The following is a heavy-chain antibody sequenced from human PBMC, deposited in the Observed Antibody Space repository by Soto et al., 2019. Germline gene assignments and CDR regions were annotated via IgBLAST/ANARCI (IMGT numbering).Heavy chain of an antibody. CDR2: LYFNGNT. D-gene: IGHD2-15*01. CDR1: GVSISTYY. J-gene: IGHJ5*02. CDR3: ARYCSGGSCYEGRVVVGAPTVIDVPNPLQALP. Sequence: NLRETLSLTCTVTGVSISTYYWSWIRQPPGRRLEWLGYLYFNGNTDYNPSLKSRVTISVDTSKNQFSLNRSSVTAADTAVYYCARYCSGGSCYEGRVVVGAPTVIDVPNPLQALPWG. V-gene: IGHV4-59*08.